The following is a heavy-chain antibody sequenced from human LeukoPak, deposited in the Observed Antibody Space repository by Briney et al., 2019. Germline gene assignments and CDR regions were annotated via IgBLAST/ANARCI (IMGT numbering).Heavy chain of an antibody. CDR1: GFTFSDYY. Sequence: GGSLRLSCAASGFTFSDYYMSWIRQAPGKGLEWVSYIGRSGTTIHYADSVKGRFTISRDNSKNTLYLQMNSLRAEDTAVYYCAKDWTGTKPFDLWGRGTLVTVSS. J-gene: IGHJ2*01. V-gene: IGHV3-11*01. CDR3: AKDWTGTKPFDL. D-gene: IGHD3/OR15-3a*01. CDR2: IGRSGTTI.